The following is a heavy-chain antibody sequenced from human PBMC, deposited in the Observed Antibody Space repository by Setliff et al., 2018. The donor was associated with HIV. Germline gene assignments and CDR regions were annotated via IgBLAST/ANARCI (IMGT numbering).Heavy chain of an antibody. V-gene: IGHV1-69*13. D-gene: IGHD2-15*01. CDR2: IISMFGTG. CDR3: VRSLRYCSGGGCSPDWVYDAFDI. CDR1: GGTFSTYT. Sequence: SVKVSCKASGGTFSTYTVNWVRQAPGRGLEWMGGIISMFGTGNYAQKFQDRVTITADESTSTAYMELTSLRSEDTAVYYCVRSLRYCSGGGCSPDWVYDAFDIWGQGTMVTVSS. J-gene: IGHJ3*02.